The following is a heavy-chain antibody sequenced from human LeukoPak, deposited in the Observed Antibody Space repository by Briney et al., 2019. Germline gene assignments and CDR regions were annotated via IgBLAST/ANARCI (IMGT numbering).Heavy chain of an antibody. CDR1: GGSIRDYY. V-gene: IGHV4-59*01. CDR3: AREPGVNDFWSSGPLDPRSWLDP. CDR2: IHYSGNT. J-gene: IGHJ5*02. D-gene: IGHD3-3*01. Sequence: PSETLSLTCTVSGGSIRDYYWSWIRQPPGKGLEWIGYIHYSGNTKYNPSLKSRVIISLDTSKNQLSLKVTSVTAADTAVYYCAREPGVNDFWSSGPLDPRSWLDPWGQGTLVTVSS.